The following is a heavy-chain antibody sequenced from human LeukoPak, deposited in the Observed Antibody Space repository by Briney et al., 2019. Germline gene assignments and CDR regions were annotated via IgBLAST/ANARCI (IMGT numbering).Heavy chain of an antibody. CDR3: VRARYSSAWFDS. Sequence: ASVKVSCKASGYIFDRYDINWIRRATGNGLEWMGWMNPKTGNTGYAQQFQGRVNMTSDTPMTTAYMELNSLISEDTAVYYCVRARYSSAWFDSWGHGALVIVSS. V-gene: IGHV1-8*01. J-gene: IGHJ5*01. CDR1: GYIFDRYD. D-gene: IGHD6-19*01. CDR2: MNPKTGNT.